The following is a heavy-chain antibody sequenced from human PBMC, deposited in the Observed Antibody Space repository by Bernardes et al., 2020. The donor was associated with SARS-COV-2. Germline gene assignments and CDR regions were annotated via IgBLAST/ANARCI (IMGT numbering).Heavy chain of an antibody. D-gene: IGHD5-12*01. V-gene: IGHV3-48*01. CDR2: ISSSSSTI. CDR3: AREKSYSGYDFSKKSSGMDV. J-gene: IGHJ6*02. CDR1: GFTFSSYS. Sequence: GGSLRLSCAASGFTFSSYSMNWVRQAPGKGLEWVSYISSSSSTIYYADSVKGRFTISRDNAKNSLYLQMNSLRAEDTAVYYCAREKSYSGYDFSKKSSGMDVWGQGTTVTVSS.